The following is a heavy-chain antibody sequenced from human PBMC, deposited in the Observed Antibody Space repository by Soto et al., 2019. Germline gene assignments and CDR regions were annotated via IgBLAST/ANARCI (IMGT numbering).Heavy chain of an antibody. CDR1: GGSFSGYY. CDR3: ARGGYSYGYYYYYGMDV. J-gene: IGHJ6*02. V-gene: IGHV4-34*01. CDR2: INHSGST. D-gene: IGHD5-18*01. Sequence: SETLSLTCAVYGGSFSGYYWSWIRQPPGKGLEWIGEINHSGSTNYNPSLKSRVTISVDTSKNQLYLKLSSVTAADTAVYYCARGGYSYGYYYYYGMDVWGQGTTVTVSS.